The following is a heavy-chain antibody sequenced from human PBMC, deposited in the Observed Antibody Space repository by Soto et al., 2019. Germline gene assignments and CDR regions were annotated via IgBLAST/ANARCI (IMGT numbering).Heavy chain of an antibody. D-gene: IGHD1-26*01. V-gene: IGHV4-31*03. Sequence: SETLSLTCTVSGVSINSGGAYWTWIRQQPGKGLEWIGYSYYIGSSYYNPSLQSRVTISVDTSKNQVYLKLTSVTAADTAVYCCARAGGIVAAISYKGLDVWGQGATVT. CDR3: ARAGGIVAAISYKGLDV. CDR1: GVSINSGGAY. CDR2: SYYIGSS. J-gene: IGHJ6*02.